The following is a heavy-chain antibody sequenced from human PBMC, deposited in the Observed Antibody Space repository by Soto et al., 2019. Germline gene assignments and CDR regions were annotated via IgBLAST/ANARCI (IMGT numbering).Heavy chain of an antibody. CDR1: GFTFSSYW. J-gene: IGHJ6*02. CDR3: ARDAGGTSDSLAWFGELLPGYYYYYGMDV. V-gene: IGHV3-7*05. D-gene: IGHD3-10*01. CDR2: IKQDGSEK. Sequence: GGSLRLSCAASGFTFSSYWMSWVRQAPGKGLEWVANIKQDGSEKYYVDTVKGRFTISRDNAKNSLYLQMNSLRAEDTAVYYCARDAGGTSDSLAWFGELLPGYYYYYGMDVWGQGTTVTVSS.